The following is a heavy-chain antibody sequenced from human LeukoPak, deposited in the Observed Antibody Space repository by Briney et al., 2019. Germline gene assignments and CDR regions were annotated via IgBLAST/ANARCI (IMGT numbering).Heavy chain of an antibody. V-gene: IGHV5-51*01. CDR3: ARLSPATRFHAFDI. J-gene: IGHJ3*02. CDR1: GYRFSSYW. Sequence: ETLKISCKGSGYRFSSYWIGWVRQIPGKGLEWMGIIYPGDSDTRYSPSFQGQVTISADKSISTAYLQWSSLKASDTAMYYCARLSPATRFHAFDIWGQGTMVTVSS. D-gene: IGHD2-15*01. CDR2: IYPGDSDT.